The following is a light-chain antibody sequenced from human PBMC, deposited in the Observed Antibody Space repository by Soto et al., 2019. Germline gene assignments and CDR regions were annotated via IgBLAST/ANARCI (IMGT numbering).Light chain of an antibody. Sequence: QSVLTQPPSASGTPGQRVTSSCSGISSNIGTNTVNWYQQLPGTAPKLLIYSNNQRPSGVPDRFSGSKSGTSASLAISGLQSEDEADYYCAAWDDSLNGVVFGGGTKLTVL. V-gene: IGLV1-44*01. J-gene: IGLJ2*01. CDR2: SNN. CDR3: AAWDDSLNGVV. CDR1: SSNIGTNT.